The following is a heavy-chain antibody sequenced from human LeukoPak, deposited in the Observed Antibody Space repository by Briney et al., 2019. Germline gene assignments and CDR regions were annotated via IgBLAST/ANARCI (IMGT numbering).Heavy chain of an antibody. Sequence: PSETLSLTCAVYGGSFSGYYWSWIRQPPGKGLEWIGEINHSGSTYYNPSLKSRVTISVDTSKNQFSLKLSSVTAADTAVYYCAGQHDSNGYYFYWGQGTLVTVSS. V-gene: IGHV4-34*01. J-gene: IGHJ4*02. CDR3: AGQHDSNGYYFY. D-gene: IGHD3-22*01. CDR1: GGSFSGYY. CDR2: INHSGST.